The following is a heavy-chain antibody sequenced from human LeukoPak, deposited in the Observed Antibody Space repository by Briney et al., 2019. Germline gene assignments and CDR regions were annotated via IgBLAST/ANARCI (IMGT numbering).Heavy chain of an antibody. V-gene: IGHV7-4-1*02. D-gene: IGHD3-22*01. Sequence: GASVKVSCKASGYTFTSYAMNWVRQAPGQGLEWMGWINTNTGNPTYAQGFTGRFVFSLDTSVSTAYLQISSLKAEDTAVYYCARELTNYDSSGYLSYWGQGTLVTVSS. J-gene: IGHJ4*02. CDR3: ARELTNYDSSGYLSY. CDR2: INTNTGNP. CDR1: GYTFTSYA.